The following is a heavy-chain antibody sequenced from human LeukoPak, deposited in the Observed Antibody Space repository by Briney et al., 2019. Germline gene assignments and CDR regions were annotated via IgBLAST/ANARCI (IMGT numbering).Heavy chain of an antibody. CDR3: ARHTSGTMFSY. CDR2: IENRGYT. J-gene: IGHJ1*01. Sequence: SETLSLTCTVPGVAISSRNSYWGWIRQPPGMGLEWVGTIENRGYTAYNPSLQGRVTISVDTSRRQCSLTLSSVTATDTAVYYRARHTSGTMFSYWGQGTLVTVSS. V-gene: IGHV4-39*01. CDR1: GVAISSRNSY. D-gene: IGHD1-1*01.